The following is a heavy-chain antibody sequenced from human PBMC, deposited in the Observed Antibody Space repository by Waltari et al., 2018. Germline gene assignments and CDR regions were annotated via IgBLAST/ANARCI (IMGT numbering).Heavy chain of an antibody. V-gene: IGHV1-24*01. CDR2: FHPGDGGA. Sequence: QVQLVQSGAEVKTPEASVMVSCKAAGYTLVGLSIHWVRQARGEGLEWEGSFHPGDGGAVYSQKFQRRLSMTDDASTHTAYMQLSRLKAEDTAVYYCVTTANDIVVVVYPSYLEVWADGTTASVSS. J-gene: IGHJ6*03. D-gene: IGHD2-15*01. CDR1: GYTLVGLS. CDR3: VTTANDIVVVVYPSYLEV.